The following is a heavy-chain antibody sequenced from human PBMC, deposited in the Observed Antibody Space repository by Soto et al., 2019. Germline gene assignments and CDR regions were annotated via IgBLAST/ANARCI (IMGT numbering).Heavy chain of an antibody. CDR1: GFIVSSSY. CDR2: IYSGGST. CDR3: AREVISYSYYSYGMDV. Sequence: EVQLVESGGGLVQPGGSLRLSCAASGFIVSSSYMSWVRQAPGKGLEWVSDIYSGGSTYYADSVKGRFTISRDNSKNTLYLQMNSLRAEATAVYSCAREVISYSYYSYGMDVWGQGTTVTVSS. V-gene: IGHV3-66*01. J-gene: IGHJ6*02. D-gene: IGHD1-26*01.